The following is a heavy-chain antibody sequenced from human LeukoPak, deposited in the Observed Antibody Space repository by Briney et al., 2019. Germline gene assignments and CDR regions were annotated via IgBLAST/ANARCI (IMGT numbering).Heavy chain of an antibody. CDR1: GGSISSGGYY. J-gene: IGHJ3*02. CDR2: IYYSGST. V-gene: IGHV4-31*11. CDR3: ARDRSSGWYRDAFDI. Sequence: SETLSLTCAVSGGSISSGGYYWSWIRQHPGKGPEWIGYIYYSGSTYYNPSLKSRVTISVDTSKNQFSLRLSSVTAADTAVYYCARDRSSGWYRDAFDIWGQGTMVTVSS. D-gene: IGHD6-19*01.